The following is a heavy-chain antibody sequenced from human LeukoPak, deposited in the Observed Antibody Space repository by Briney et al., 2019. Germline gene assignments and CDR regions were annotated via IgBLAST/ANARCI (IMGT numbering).Heavy chain of an antibody. J-gene: IGHJ4*02. D-gene: IGHD1-26*01. V-gene: IGHV4-4*07. CDR2: IYDSGST. CDR1: GGSSSSYY. CDR3: ASYSGSNVYDAY. Sequence: SETLSLTCTFSGGSSSSYYWSWIRQPAGKGLEWIGRIYDSGSTNYNPSLKSRVTMSVDTSKNQFSLKLSSVTAADTAVYYCASYSGSNVYDAYWGQGTLVTVSS.